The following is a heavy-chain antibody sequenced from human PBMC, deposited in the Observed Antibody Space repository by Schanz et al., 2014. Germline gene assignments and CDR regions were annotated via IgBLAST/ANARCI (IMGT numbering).Heavy chain of an antibody. V-gene: IGHV3-23*01. J-gene: IGHJ4*02. CDR2: FDAHDGRA. D-gene: IGHD1-26*01. CDR1: GFSFGNYG. CDR3: ARDHATESYYSAGPPIDY. Sequence: EVQLLESGGGLVQPGGSLRLSCEASGFSFGNYGMSWVRQAPGKGLEWVSGFDAHDGRAYYADSAKGRFTISRDNSKNTVHLQMNSLRAEDTAVYYCARDHATESYYSAGPPIDYWGQGTLXTVSS.